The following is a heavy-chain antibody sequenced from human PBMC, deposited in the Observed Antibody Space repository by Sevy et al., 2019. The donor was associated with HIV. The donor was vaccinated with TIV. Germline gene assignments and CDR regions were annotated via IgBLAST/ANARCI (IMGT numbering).Heavy chain of an antibody. CDR2: ISSSSSYI. V-gene: IGHV3-21*01. J-gene: IGHJ6*02. Sequence: GGSLRLSCAASGFTFSSYSMNWVRQAPGKGLEWVSSISSSSSYIYYADSVKGRFTISRDNAKNSLYLQMNSLRAEDTAVYYCARDEIVVVVAADKNYYYGMDVWGQGTTVTVSS. CDR3: ARDEIVVVVAADKNYYYGMDV. D-gene: IGHD2-15*01. CDR1: GFTFSSYS.